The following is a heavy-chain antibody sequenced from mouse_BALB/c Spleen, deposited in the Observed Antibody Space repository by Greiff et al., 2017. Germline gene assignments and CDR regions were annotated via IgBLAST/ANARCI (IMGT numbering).Heavy chain of an antibody. J-gene: IGHJ3*01. CDR3: ARCPPYYDYDAWFAY. Sequence: QVQLQQSAAELARPGASVKMSCKASGYTFTSYTMHWVKQRPGQGLEWIGYINPSSGYTEYNQKFKDKTTLTADKSSSTAYMQLSSLTSEDSAVYYCARCPPYYDYDAWFAYWGQETLVTVSA. D-gene: IGHD2-4*01. V-gene: IGHV1-4*02. CDR2: INPSSGYT. CDR1: GYTFTSYT.